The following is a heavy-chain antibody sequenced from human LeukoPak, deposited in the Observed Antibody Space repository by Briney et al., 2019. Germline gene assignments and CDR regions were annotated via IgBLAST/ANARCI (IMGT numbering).Heavy chain of an antibody. J-gene: IGHJ4*02. D-gene: IGHD3-16*02. CDR3: ARVIGTTPN. Sequence: GASVKVSCKASGYTFTSYGISWVRQAPGQGLEWMGWISAYNGNTNYAQKFQGRVTITADKSTSTAYMELSSLRSEDTAVYYCARVIGTTPNWGQGTLVTVSS. CDR1: GYTFTSYG. CDR2: ISAYNGNT. V-gene: IGHV1-18*01.